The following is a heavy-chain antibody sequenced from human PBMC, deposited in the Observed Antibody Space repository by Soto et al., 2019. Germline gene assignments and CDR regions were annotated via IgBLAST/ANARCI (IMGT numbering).Heavy chain of an antibody. D-gene: IGHD3-10*01. CDR2: IIPILGIA. CDR1: GGTFSSYT. CDR3: ARGSLIPPMVRGVITYYYGMDV. J-gene: IGHJ6*02. Sequence: QVQLVQSGAEVKKPGSSVKVSCKASGGTFSSYTISWVRQAPGQGLEWMGRIIPILGIANYAQKFQGRVTITADKSTSTAYMELSSLRSEDTAVYYCARGSLIPPMVRGVITYYYGMDVWGQGTTVTVSS. V-gene: IGHV1-69*02.